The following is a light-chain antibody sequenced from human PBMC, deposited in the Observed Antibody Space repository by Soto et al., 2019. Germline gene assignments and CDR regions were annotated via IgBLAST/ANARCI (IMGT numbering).Light chain of an antibody. V-gene: IGKV1-13*02. CDR1: QDIRGA. CDR3: QQFNTYLIT. Sequence: AIQLTQSPSSLSASVGDRVTITCRASQDIRGALAWYQQKPGKPPKLLIFDVSSLQSGVPSRFSGSGSGTDFTLTISSLQPEDFATYYCQQFNTYLITFGQGTRLEIK. CDR2: DVS. J-gene: IGKJ5*01.